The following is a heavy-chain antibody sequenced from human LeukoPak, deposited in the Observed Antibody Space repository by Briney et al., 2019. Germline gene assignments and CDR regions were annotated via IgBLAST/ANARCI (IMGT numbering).Heavy chain of an antibody. J-gene: IGHJ3*02. CDR1: GGSISTYY. V-gene: IGHV4-59*08. CDR3: ARPYSGGWYGAFNI. CDR2: IYYSGST. D-gene: IGHD6-19*01. Sequence: PSETLSLTCTVSGGSISTYYWSWIRQPPGKGLEWTAYIYYSGSTNYNPSLKSRVTISVDTSKNQFSLKLTSVIAADTAVYYCARPYSGGWYGAFNIWGQGTMVTVSS.